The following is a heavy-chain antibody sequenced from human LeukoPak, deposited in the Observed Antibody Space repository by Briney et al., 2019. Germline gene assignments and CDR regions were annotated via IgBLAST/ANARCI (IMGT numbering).Heavy chain of an antibody. V-gene: IGHV4-34*01. D-gene: IGHD4-11*01. CDR1: GGSFSGYY. Sequence: PSETLSLTCAVCGGSFSGYYWSWIHQPPGKGLEWIGEINHSGSTNYNPSLKSRVTISVDTSKNQFSLSLSSVTAADTAVYYCATYDYSNYGGGIFDYWGQGTRVTVSS. CDR2: INHSGST. CDR3: ATYDYSNYGGGIFDY. J-gene: IGHJ4*02.